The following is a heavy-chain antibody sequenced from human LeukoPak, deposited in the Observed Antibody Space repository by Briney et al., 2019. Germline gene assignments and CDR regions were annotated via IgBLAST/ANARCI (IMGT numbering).Heavy chain of an antibody. CDR3: ARGQPYYDSSGYPDY. CDR2: INPNSGGT. Sequence: ASVKVSCKASGYTFTGYYMHWVRQAPGQGLEWMGWINPNSGGTNYAQKFQGRVTMTRDTSISTAYMELSRLRSDDTAVYYCARGQPYYDSSGYPDYWGQGTPVTVSS. V-gene: IGHV1-2*02. J-gene: IGHJ4*02. D-gene: IGHD3-22*01. CDR1: GYTFTGYY.